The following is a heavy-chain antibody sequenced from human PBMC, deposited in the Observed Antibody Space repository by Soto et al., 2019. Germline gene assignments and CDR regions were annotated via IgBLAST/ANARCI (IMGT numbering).Heavy chain of an antibody. V-gene: IGHV2-5*02. CDR2: IYWDDDK. CDR1: GFSLSTSGLG. CDR3: AHKAVMKQYTNYLGFDP. J-gene: IGHJ5*02. Sequence: QITLKESGPTLVKPTQTLTLTCTFSGFSLSTSGLGVGWIRQPPGQALEWLALIYWDDDKRYSPSLKSRLTITRNTTKTQVVLTRTNMDPVDTSTSYCAHKAVMKQYTNYLGFDPWGQGTLVTVSS. D-gene: IGHD1-7*01.